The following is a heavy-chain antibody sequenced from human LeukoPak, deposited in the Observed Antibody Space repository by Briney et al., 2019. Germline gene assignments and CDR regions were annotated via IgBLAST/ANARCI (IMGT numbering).Heavy chain of an antibody. CDR1: GYTFTNYG. J-gene: IGHJ6*03. D-gene: IGHD6-13*01. V-gene: IGHV7-4-1*02. CDR3: ATRYSSSHYYYLDV. Sequence: ASVKVSCKASGYTFTNYGINWVRQAPGQGLEWRGWINTNTGNPMYAQGFTGRFVFSLDTSVSTVYLQISSLKADDIAVYYCATRYSSSHYYYLDVWGKGTTVTVSS. CDR2: INTNTGNP.